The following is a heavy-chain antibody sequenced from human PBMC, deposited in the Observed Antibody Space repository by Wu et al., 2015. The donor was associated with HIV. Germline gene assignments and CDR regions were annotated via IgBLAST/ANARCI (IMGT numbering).Heavy chain of an antibody. D-gene: IGHD3-16*01. CDR2: ISPKTGGT. CDR3: ARGRSNVDPHDALDL. V-gene: IGHV1-2*02. J-gene: IGHJ3*01. Sequence: QVQLVQSGAEMKKPGASVKVSCKTSGFTFAAAYIHWVRQAPGQGLEWMGWISPKTGGTVYAQKFQGRVTMTEDTSINTAYMEMNRLGSDDTAVYYCARGRSNVDPHDALDLWGQGTMVTVSS. CDR1: GFTFAAAY.